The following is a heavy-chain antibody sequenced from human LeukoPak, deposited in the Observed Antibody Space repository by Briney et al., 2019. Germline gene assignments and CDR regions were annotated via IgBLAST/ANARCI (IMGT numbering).Heavy chain of an antibody. J-gene: IGHJ4*02. D-gene: IGHD3-22*01. CDR1: GFTFSRFW. CDR3: ARVYYDSSGYSGSRGY. Sequence: GGSLRLSCAASGFTFSRFWMHWVRQAPGKGLVWVSRINSDGTSTTYADSVKGRFTISRDNAKNTLYLRMNSLRAEDTAVYYCARVYYDSSGYSGSRGYWGQGTLVTVSS. CDR2: INSDGTST. V-gene: IGHV3-74*01.